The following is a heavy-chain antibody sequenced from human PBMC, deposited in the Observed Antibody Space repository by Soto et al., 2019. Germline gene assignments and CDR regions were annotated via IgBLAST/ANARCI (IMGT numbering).Heavy chain of an antibody. D-gene: IGHD3-22*01. CDR2: IYYSGST. V-gene: IGHV4-59*01. CDR1: GGSISSYY. J-gene: IGHJ4*02. CDR3: ARGGPGRDSSGYYCLPEYYFDY. Sequence: QVQLQESGPGLVKPSETLSLTCTVSGGSISSYYWSWIRQPPGKGLEWIGYIYYSGSTNYNPSLKSQVTISVGTSKNQSALKLRSVTAADTALYYCARGGPGRDSSGYYCLPEYYFDYWGQGTLVTVSS.